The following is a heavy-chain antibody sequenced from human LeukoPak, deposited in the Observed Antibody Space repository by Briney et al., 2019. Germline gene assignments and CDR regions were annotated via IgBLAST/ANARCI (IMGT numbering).Heavy chain of an antibody. CDR1: AASISNYY. D-gene: IGHD3-22*01. J-gene: IGHJ4*02. CDR3: ASPRSGYRYTFDY. V-gene: IGHV4-4*09. Sequence: SETLSLTCAVSAASISNYYWSWIRQAPGKGLEWIGYISTSGSTNYNLSLKSRVSISLDTSKNRFSLNLNFVTAADTAVYYCASPRSGYRYTFDYWGQGALVTVSS. CDR2: ISTSGST.